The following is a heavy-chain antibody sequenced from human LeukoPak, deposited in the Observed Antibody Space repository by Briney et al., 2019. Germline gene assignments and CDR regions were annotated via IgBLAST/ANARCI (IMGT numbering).Heavy chain of an antibody. CDR3: ARTVTTTHCDY. CDR1: GGSISSSGYS. D-gene: IGHD4-11*01. Sequence: SETLSLTCTVSGGSISSSGYSWGWIRQPPGKGLEWIGYIYHSGGTYYNPSLKSRVTISVDRSSNQFSLKLTSVTAADTAVYYCARTVTTTHCDYWGQGTLVTVSS. J-gene: IGHJ4*02. V-gene: IGHV4-30-2*01. CDR2: IYHSGGT.